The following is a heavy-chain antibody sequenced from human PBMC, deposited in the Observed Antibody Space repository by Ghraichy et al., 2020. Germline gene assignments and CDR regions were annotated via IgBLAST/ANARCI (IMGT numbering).Heavy chain of an antibody. CDR3: AREGWGHIPDY. D-gene: IGHD7-27*01. V-gene: IGHV3-33*01. CDR1: GFTFSSYG. Sequence: GGSLRLSCAASGFTFSSYGMHWVRQAPGKGLEWVAVIWYDGSNKYYADSVKGRFTISRDNSKNTLYLQMNSLRAEDTAVYYCAREGWGHIPDYWGQGTLVTVSS. CDR2: IWYDGSNK. J-gene: IGHJ4*02.